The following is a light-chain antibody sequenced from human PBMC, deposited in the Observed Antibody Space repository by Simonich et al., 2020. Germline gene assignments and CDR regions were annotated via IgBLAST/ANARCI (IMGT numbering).Light chain of an antibody. CDR1: SSDVGVYNF. Sequence: QSALTQPASVSGSPGQSFTISCPGTSSDVGVYNFVSCYQQPPGKAPKLMIYDVSKRPSGVSNRFSGSKSGNTASLTISGLQAEDEADYYCSSYTSSSTWVFGGGTKLTVL. J-gene: IGLJ3*02. CDR2: DVS. CDR3: SSYTSSSTWV. V-gene: IGLV2-14*01.